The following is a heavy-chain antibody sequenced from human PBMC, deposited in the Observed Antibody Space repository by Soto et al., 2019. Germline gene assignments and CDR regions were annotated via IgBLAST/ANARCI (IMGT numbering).Heavy chain of an antibody. CDR3: ARDRGPPNYDWLLTL. Sequence: GGSLRLSCAVSGFTFSDYYMSWIRQAPGKGLEWLSYISSSGTTADYSDSVKGRFTISRDNARNSLYLQMNSLRVDDTAVYYCARDRGPPNYDWLLTLWGQGTLVTVSS. D-gene: IGHD3-9*01. CDR2: ISSSGTTA. CDR1: GFTFSDYY. V-gene: IGHV3-11*01. J-gene: IGHJ4*02.